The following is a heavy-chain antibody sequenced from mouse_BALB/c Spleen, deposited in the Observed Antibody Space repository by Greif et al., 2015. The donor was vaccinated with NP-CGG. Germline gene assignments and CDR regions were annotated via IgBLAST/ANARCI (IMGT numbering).Heavy chain of an antibody. CDR2: ISYDGSN. V-gene: IGHV3-6*02. Sequence: ESGPGLVKPSQSLSLTCSVTGYSITSGYYWNWIRQFPGNKLEWMGYISYDGSNNYNPSLKNRISITRGTSKNQFFLKLNSVTTEDTATYYCAREGDGYYFDYWGQGTTLTVSS. CDR1: GYSITSGYY. J-gene: IGHJ2*01. D-gene: IGHD2-3*01. CDR3: AREGDGYYFDY.